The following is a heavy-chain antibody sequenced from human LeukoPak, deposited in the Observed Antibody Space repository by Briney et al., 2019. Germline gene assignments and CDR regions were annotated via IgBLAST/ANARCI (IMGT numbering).Heavy chain of an antibody. CDR1: GFIFSSYV. CDR3: LVSSSSDY. Sequence: GESLRLSCVASGFIFSSYVMSWVRQAPGKGLEWVSAITGSGGNTYYADSVKGRFTISRDNSKNTLYLQMNSLRAEDTAVYYCLVSSSSDYWGQGTLVTGSS. V-gene: IGHV3-23*01. D-gene: IGHD6-13*01. CDR2: ITGSGGNT. J-gene: IGHJ4*02.